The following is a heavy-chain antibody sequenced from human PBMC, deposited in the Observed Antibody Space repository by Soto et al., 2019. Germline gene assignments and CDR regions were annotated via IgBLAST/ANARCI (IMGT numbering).Heavy chain of an antibody. J-gene: IGHJ4*02. CDR3: ARGRYGAY. D-gene: IGHD3-10*01. Sequence: QVHLVQSGAEVKKPGASVKVSCKVSGYTFTSYGITWVRQAPGQGLEWMGWISAHNGNTDYAQKLQGSVTVTRDTSTSTAYMELRSLRSDDTAVYYWARGRYGAYWGQGALVTVSS. CDR2: ISAHNGNT. V-gene: IGHV1-18*01. CDR1: GYTFTSYG.